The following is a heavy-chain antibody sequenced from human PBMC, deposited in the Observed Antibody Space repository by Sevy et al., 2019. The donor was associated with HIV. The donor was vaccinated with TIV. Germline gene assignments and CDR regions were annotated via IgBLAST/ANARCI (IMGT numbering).Heavy chain of an antibody. V-gene: IGHV4-34*01. CDR3: ARVPSLYGSGSYYREYYFDS. D-gene: IGHD3-10*01. CDR2: NNDVGST. CDR1: GGSFNGYF. J-gene: IGHJ4*02. Sequence: SETLSLTCAVYGGSFNGYFWSWIRHSPGKGLEWIGENNDVGSTRYNPSLKSRVTISVDTSKSQFSLKLTSETAADTAVYFCARVPSLYGSGSYYREYYFDSWGQGTLVTVSS.